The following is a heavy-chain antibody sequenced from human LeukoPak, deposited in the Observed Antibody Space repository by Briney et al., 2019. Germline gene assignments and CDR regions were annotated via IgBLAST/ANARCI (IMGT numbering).Heavy chain of an antibody. D-gene: IGHD6-19*01. J-gene: IGHJ4*02. CDR2: IGGSGART. Sequence: GGSLRLSCAASGFTFNSYVMSWVRQAPGKGLEWVSAIGGSGARTYYADSVWGRFTISRDNSRNTVYLQLNSLRGEDTAVYYCAKDLVSGDWYWRGFDSWGQGTLVTVSS. V-gene: IGHV3-23*01. CDR1: GFTFNSYV. CDR3: AKDLVSGDWYWRGFDS.